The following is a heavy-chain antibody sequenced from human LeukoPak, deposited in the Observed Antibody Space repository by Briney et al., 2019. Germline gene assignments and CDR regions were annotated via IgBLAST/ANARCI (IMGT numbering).Heavy chain of an antibody. Sequence: GGCETPSCTASGFTFTNYAIMWVRQAPGKGLEWVSGIGSGHHTYYADSVRGRFTISRDNSGSTVYLQMNKLRPEDTGLYFCAKANDYGDSGYPDVWGEGASVTVSS. D-gene: IGHD4-17*01. J-gene: IGHJ6*04. CDR1: GFTFTNYA. CDR3: AKANDYGDSGYPDV. V-gene: IGHV3-23*01. CDR2: IGSGHHT.